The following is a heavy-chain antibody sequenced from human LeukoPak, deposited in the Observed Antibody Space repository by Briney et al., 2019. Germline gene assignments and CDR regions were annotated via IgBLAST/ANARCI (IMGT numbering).Heavy chain of an antibody. CDR2: ISPDGKDT. CDR3: ATYNWEYEADY. J-gene: IGHJ4*02. D-gene: IGHD1-20*01. Sequence: GGSLRLSCAASGFTFSNYWIYWVRQVPGKGLVWVSRISPDGKDTSHADSVKGRFTISRDNAKNTLYLQMNSLRADDTAVYYCATYNWEYEADYWGQGTLVTVSS. CDR1: GFTFSNYW. V-gene: IGHV3-74*01.